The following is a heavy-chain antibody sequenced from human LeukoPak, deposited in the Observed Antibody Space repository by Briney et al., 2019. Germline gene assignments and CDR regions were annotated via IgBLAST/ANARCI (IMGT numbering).Heavy chain of an antibody. J-gene: IGHJ4*02. CDR2: INPNSGGT. CDR3: ARDPSGLPMYYFDY. CDR1: GYTFTGYY. Sequence: ASVKVSCKASGYTFTGYYMHWVRQAPGQGLEWMGRINPNSGGTNYAQKFQGRVTMTRDTSISTAYMELSRLRSDDTAVYYCARDPSGLPMYYFDYWGQGTLVTVSS. D-gene: IGHD3/OR15-3a*01. V-gene: IGHV1-2*06.